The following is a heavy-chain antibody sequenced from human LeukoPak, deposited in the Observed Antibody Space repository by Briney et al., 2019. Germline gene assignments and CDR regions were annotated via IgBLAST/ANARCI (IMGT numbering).Heavy chain of an antibody. CDR2: IGSAGDI. J-gene: IGHJ3*02. D-gene: IGHD6-13*01. CDR1: GFTFSNYD. V-gene: IGHV3-13*01. Sequence: GGSLRLSCAASGFTFSNYDMHWVRQPTGKGLEWVSGIGSAGDIYYAGSVKGRFTISRDNSKNTLYLQMNSLRAEDTAVYYCAKGHSSWYRGAFDIWGQGTMVTVSS. CDR3: AKGHSSWYRGAFDI.